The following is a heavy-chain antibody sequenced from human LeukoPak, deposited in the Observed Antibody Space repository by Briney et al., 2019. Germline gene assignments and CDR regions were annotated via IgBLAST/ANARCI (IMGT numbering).Heavy chain of an antibody. CDR2: IKQDGSEK. J-gene: IGHJ4*02. D-gene: IGHD2-2*01. Sequence: PGGSLRFSCAASGFTFSSYWMSWVRQAPGKGLEWVANIKQDGSEKYYVDSVKGRFTISRDNAKNSLYLQMNSLRAEDTAVYYCARESTAYYFDYWGQGTLVTVSS. CDR1: GFTFSSYW. V-gene: IGHV3-7*03. CDR3: ARESTAYYFDY.